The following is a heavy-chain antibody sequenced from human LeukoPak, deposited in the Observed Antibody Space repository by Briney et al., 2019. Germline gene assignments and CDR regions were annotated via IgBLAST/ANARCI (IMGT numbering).Heavy chain of an antibody. V-gene: IGHV3-21*01. CDR2: ISSSSGSI. CDR3: ARDPGGGDFPFEY. J-gene: IGHJ4*02. D-gene: IGHD2-21*02. CDR1: GFTFSTYS. Sequence: GGSLRLSCAASGFTFSTYSMDWVRQAPGKGLEWVSSISSSSGSIYYADSAKGRFTISRGNAKNSLYLQMNSLRAEDTAVYYCARDPGGGDFPFEYWGQGTLVTVSS.